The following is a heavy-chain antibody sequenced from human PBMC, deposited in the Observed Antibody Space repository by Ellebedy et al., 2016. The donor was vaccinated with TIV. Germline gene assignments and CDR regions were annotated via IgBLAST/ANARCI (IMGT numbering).Heavy chain of an antibody. Sequence: GESLKISCAASGFIFSSYTINWVRQGPGKGLEWVAIIKEDGSVKHYLDSVKGRFTISRDNARKSLFLQMNSLRGDDTAVYYCAGGGGWSFDLWGRGTLVTVSS. CDR1: GFIFSSYT. CDR2: IKEDGSVK. V-gene: IGHV3-7*01. J-gene: IGHJ2*01. CDR3: AGGGGWSFDL. D-gene: IGHD3-16*01.